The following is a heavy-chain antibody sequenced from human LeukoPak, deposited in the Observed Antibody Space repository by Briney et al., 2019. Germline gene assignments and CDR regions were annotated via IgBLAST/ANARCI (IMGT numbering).Heavy chain of an antibody. D-gene: IGHD3-22*01. Sequence: GGSLRLSCAASGFTFRSYWMHWVRQAPGKGLVWVSRIKSDGSSTIYADSVKGRFTISRDNAKNTLYLQVNSLRAEDTAVCYCTRTYYYDSIDYFDYWGQGALVTVSS. CDR2: IKSDGSST. CDR3: TRTYYYDSIDYFDY. CDR1: GFTFRSYW. J-gene: IGHJ4*02. V-gene: IGHV3-74*01.